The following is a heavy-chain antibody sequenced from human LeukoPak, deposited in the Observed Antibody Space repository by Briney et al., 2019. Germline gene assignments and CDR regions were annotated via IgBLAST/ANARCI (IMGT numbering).Heavy chain of an antibody. D-gene: IGHD1-14*01. J-gene: IGHJ3*02. CDR3: AAGEAFDI. CDR1: GGSFSGYY. V-gene: IGHV4-34*01. Sequence: PSETLSLTCSVYGGSFSGYYWTWIRQPPGKGLEWIGEINHSGSTNYNPSLKSRVTISVDTSKNQFSLKLSSVTAADTAVYYCAAGEAFDIWGQGTMVTVSS. CDR2: INHSGST.